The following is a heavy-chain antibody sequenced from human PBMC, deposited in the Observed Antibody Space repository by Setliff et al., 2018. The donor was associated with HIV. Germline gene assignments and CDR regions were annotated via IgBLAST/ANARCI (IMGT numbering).Heavy chain of an antibody. CDR2: FDPEYDKT. Sequence: GASVKVSCKVSGYTLTELSIHWVRQAPGKGLEWMRGFDPEYDKTFYAQKFQGRVTMSEDTSTDTGYMELRSLRSEDTAVYYCATIFVGGYCIGGNCYSGLDWGQGTLVTVSS. D-gene: IGHD2-15*01. J-gene: IGHJ4*02. CDR3: ATIFVGGYCIGGNCYSGLD. CDR1: GYTLTELS. V-gene: IGHV1-24*01.